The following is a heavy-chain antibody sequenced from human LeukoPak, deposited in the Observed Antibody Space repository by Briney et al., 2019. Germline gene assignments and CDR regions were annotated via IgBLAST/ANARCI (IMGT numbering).Heavy chain of an antibody. V-gene: IGHV5-51*01. CDR1: GSIFTSYW. Sequence: GESLKISCKGSGSIFTSYWIGWVRQLPGKGLEWMGIIYPGDSDTRYSPSFQGQVTTSADKSISTAYLQWSSLKASDTAMYYCARLLPAAKYYYYYMDVWGKGTTVTVSS. CDR2: IYPGDSDT. D-gene: IGHD2-2*01. CDR3: ARLLPAAKYYYYYMDV. J-gene: IGHJ6*03.